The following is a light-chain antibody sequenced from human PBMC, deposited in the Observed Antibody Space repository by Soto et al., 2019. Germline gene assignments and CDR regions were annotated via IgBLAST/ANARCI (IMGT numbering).Light chain of an antibody. J-gene: IGKJ5*01. CDR1: QSVTSSY. CDR3: QQYGSSPNT. V-gene: IGKV3-20*01. Sequence: EIVLTQSPGTLSLSPGERATLSCRASQSVTSSYLAWYQQKPGQAPRLLIYGASSRATGIPDRFSGSGSGTGFTLTINRLEPEDFAVYYCQQYGSSPNTFGQGTRLDI. CDR2: GAS.